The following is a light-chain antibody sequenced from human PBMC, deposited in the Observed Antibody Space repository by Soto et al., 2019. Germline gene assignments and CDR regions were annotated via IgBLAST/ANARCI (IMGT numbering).Light chain of an antibody. CDR1: QSVTSNY. CDR3: QQYGGSPRT. V-gene: IGKV3-20*01. Sequence: EIVLIQSPATLSLSPGERATLSCRASQSVTSNYVAWYQQTPGQAPRLLFFGASIRATGIPDRFSGSGSGTDFTLTISRLGPEDFAVYYCQQYGGSPRTFGQGTKVDIK. J-gene: IGKJ1*01. CDR2: GAS.